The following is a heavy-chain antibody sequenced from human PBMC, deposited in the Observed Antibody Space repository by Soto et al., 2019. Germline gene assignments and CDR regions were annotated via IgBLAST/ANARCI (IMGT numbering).Heavy chain of an antibody. CDR3: ARSAELTVRSSGDF. CDR1: GFTFSHSA. Sequence: ASVKVSCRASGFTFSHSAMQWVRQARGQSLEWMGWINAGNGNTKYSQKLLGRVTITRDSSATTAYMELSSLISDDTANYFCARSAELTVRSSGDFWGQGTLVTVSS. CDR2: INAGNGNT. D-gene: IGHD3-10*01. V-gene: IGHV1-3*01. J-gene: IGHJ4*02.